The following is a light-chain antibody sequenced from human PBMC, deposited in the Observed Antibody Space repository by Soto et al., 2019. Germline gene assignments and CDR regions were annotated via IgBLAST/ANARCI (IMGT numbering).Light chain of an antibody. V-gene: IGKV3-15*01. CDR1: QSVSSK. Sequence: EIVMTQSPATLSVSPGERATLSCRASQSVSSKLAWYQQKPGQAPRLLIYGASTRATGIPARFSGSGSGTEFTLTISSLQSEDFAVYYCQQYNSWYTFGQGPKLEMK. CDR2: GAS. CDR3: QQYNSWYT. J-gene: IGKJ2*01.